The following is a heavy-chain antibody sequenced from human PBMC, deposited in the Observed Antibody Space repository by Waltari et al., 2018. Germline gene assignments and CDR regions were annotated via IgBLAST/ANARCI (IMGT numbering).Heavy chain of an antibody. CDR2: INAGNGNT. D-gene: IGHD6-6*01. Sequence: QVQLVQSGAEVKKPGASVKVSCKASGYTFTSYAMHWVRQAPGQRLEWMGWINAGNGNTKYSQKFQGRVTITRDTSASTAYMELSSLRSEDTAVYYCARQASYSSSYYFDYWGQGTLVTVSS. CDR3: ARQASYSSSYYFDY. J-gene: IGHJ4*02. V-gene: IGHV1-3*01. CDR1: GYTFTSYA.